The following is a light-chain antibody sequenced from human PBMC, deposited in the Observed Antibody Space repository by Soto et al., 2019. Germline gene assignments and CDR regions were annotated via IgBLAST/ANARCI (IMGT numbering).Light chain of an antibody. CDR3: AGWDDSLLGPV. CDR2: NDD. CDR1: NGDVGSYDL. J-gene: IGLJ3*02. V-gene: IGLV1-47*02. Sequence: QSVLTQPAYVSGSPGQSITISCTGTNGDVGSYDLVSWYQHLPGKAPKLLIYNDDQRPSGVPDRFSGSRSGTSASLVIAGLRSEDEAEYYCAGWDDSLLGPVFGGGTQLTVL.